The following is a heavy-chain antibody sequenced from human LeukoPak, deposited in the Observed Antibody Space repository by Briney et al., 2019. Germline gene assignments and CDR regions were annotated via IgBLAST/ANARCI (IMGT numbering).Heavy chain of an antibody. D-gene: IGHD1-7*01. J-gene: IGHJ2*01. CDR1: GGSFSGYY. CDR2: INHSGST. Sequence: SETLSLTCAVYGGSFSGYYWSWIRQPPGKGLEWIGEINHSGSTNYNPSLKSRVTISVDTSKNQFSLKLSSVTAADTAVYYCARDLQKTNWYFDLWGRGTLVTVSS. CDR3: ARDLQKTNWYFDL. V-gene: IGHV4-34*01.